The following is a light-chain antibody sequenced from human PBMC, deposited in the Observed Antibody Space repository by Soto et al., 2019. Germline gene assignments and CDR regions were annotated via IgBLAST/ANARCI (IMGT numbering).Light chain of an antibody. V-gene: IGKV2-28*01. CDR3: QQYGSSHRT. CDR2: LGS. J-gene: IGKJ1*01. Sequence: DIVMTQSPLSLPVTPGEPASISCRSSQSLLHSNGYNYLDWYLQKPGQSPQLLIYLGSNRASGVPDRFSGSGSGTDFTLSISRLEPEDLAVYFCQQYGSSHRTFGQGTKVDIK. CDR1: QSLLHSNGYNY.